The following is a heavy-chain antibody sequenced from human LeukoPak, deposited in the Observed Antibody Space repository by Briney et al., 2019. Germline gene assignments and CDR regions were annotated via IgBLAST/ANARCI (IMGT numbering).Heavy chain of an antibody. CDR1: GGSFSGYY. V-gene: IGHV4-34*01. CDR2: INHSGST. CDR3: ARDGNGDYL. Sequence: PSETLSLTCAVYGGSFSGYYWSWIRQPPGKGLEWIGEINHSGSTNYNPSLKSRVTILVDTSKNQFSLKLSSVTAADTAVYYCARDGNGDYLWGQGTLVTVSS. J-gene: IGHJ4*02. D-gene: IGHD4-17*01.